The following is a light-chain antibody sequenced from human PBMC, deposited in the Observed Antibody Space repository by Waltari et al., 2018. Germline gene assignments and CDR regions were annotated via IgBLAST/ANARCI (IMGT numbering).Light chain of an antibody. V-gene: IGKV3-20*01. Sequence: IVLTQSPGTLSLSPGERATLSCRASQSVNTYLAWYQQNPGQAPRLLIYGAYTRAAGIPDRFSGSGFGTDFSLTISRLEAEDFAVYYCQHHVRLPATFGQGTKVEIK. CDR1: QSVNTY. CDR3: QHHVRLPAT. J-gene: IGKJ1*01. CDR2: GAY.